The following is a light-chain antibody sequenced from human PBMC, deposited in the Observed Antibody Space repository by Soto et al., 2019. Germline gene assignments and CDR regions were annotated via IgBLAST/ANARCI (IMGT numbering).Light chain of an antibody. CDR2: GAS. Sequence: EIVMTQSPATLSVSPGEMATLSFRASQSVNSNLAWYQQKPGQAPRLLIYGASTRATGIPARFSGGGSGTELTLTISSLQSEDFAVYYCQQYNNWPITFGQGTRLEIK. V-gene: IGKV3-15*01. CDR1: QSVNSN. J-gene: IGKJ5*01. CDR3: QQYNNWPIT.